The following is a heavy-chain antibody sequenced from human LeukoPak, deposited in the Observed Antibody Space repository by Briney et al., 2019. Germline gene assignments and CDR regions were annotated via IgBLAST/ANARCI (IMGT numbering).Heavy chain of an antibody. J-gene: IGHJ4*02. Sequence: EASVKVSCKASGYTLTGYSIQWVRQAPGQGLEWMGGINPSGGSTSYAQKFQGRLTMTGDTSTSTVYMELSSLRSEDTAVYYCARDRGEGYYFDYWGQGTLVTVSS. CDR1: GYTLTGYS. CDR2: INPSGGST. V-gene: IGHV1-46*01. D-gene: IGHD3-10*01. CDR3: ARDRGEGYYFDY.